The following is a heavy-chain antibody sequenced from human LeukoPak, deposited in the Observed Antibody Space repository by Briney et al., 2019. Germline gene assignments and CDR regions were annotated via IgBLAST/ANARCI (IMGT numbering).Heavy chain of an antibody. V-gene: IGHV4-39*01. J-gene: IGHJ4*02. CDR2: IYYSGST. CDR3: ARPYNSLLYYFDY. D-gene: IGHD1-20*01. CDR1: GGSISSSSYY. Sequence: PSETLSLTCTVSGGSISSSSYYWGWIRQPPGKGLEWIGSIYYSGSTYYNPSLKSRVTISVDTSKNQFSLKLSSVTAADTAVYYCARPYNSLLYYFDYWGQGTLVTVSS.